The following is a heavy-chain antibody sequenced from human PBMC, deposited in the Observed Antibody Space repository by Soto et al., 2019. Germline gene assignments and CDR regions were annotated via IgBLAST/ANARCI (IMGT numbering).Heavy chain of an antibody. V-gene: IGHV4-59*08. CDR3: ARRVDV. CDR2: IYYIGST. CDR1: GGSISSDY. Sequence: QVQLQESGPGLVKPSETLSLTCTVSGGSISSDYWSWIRQPPGTGLEWIGYIYYIGSTNYNPSLKGRVTISVDRSKNQFSLKLTSVTAADTAVYYCARRVDVWGKGTTVTVSS. J-gene: IGHJ6*04.